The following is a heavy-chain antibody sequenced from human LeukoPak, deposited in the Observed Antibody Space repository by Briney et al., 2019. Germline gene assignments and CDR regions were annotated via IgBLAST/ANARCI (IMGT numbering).Heavy chain of an antibody. CDR1: GFTFRNYG. J-gene: IGHJ4*02. V-gene: IGHV3-30*02. CDR3: ARAVGATTLDY. CDR2: KRYDGTNE. Sequence: GGSLRLSCVASGFTFRNYGMHWVRQAPGKGLEWVAFKRYDGTNEDYADSVKGRFTISRDNSKNTVSLQMNSLRTDDTAVYYCARAVGATTLDYWGQGTLVTVSS. D-gene: IGHD1-26*01.